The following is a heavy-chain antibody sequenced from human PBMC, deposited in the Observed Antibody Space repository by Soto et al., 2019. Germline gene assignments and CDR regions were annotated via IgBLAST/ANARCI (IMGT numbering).Heavy chain of an antibody. D-gene: IGHD2-2*01. CDR3: ARQRYQANWFDP. CDR2: IYYSGST. Sequence: PSETLSLTCTVSGGSTSSSSYYWGWIRQPPGKGLEWIGSIYYSGSTYYNPSLKSRVTISVDTSKNQFSLKLSSVTAADTAVYYCARQRYQANWFDPWGQGTLVTVSS. CDR1: GGSTSSSSYY. J-gene: IGHJ5*02. V-gene: IGHV4-39*01.